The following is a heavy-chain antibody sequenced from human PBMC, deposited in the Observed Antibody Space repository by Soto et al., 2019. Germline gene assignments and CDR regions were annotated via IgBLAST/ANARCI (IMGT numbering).Heavy chain of an antibody. J-gene: IGHJ4*02. CDR2: INSDGSST. D-gene: IGHD6-19*01. CDR1: GFTFSSYW. V-gene: IGHV3-74*01. Sequence: GSLRLPCAASGFTFSSYWMHWVRQAPGKGLVWVSRINSDGSSTSYADSVKGRFTISRDNAKNTLYLQMNSLRAEDTAVYYCAVAVAGPTAIGYWGQGTLVTVSS. CDR3: AVAVAGPTAIGY.